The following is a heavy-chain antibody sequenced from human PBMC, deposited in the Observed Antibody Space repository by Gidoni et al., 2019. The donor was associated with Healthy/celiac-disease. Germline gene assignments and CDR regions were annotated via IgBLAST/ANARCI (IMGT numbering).Heavy chain of an antibody. Sequence: EVQLVQSGAEVKKPGESLKISCKASGYSFTSYWIGWVRQMHGKGLEWMGIIYPGDSDTRYSPYFQGKVTISADKSISNAYLQWSSLKASDTAMYYCARTRGYCSSTSCPGGIDYWGQGTLVTVSS. D-gene: IGHD2-2*01. CDR2: IYPGDSDT. J-gene: IGHJ4*02. CDR3: ARTRGYCSSTSCPGGIDY. CDR1: GYSFTSYW. V-gene: IGHV5-51*01.